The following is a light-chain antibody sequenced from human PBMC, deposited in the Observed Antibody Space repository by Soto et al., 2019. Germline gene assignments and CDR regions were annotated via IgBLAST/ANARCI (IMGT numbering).Light chain of an antibody. CDR2: EVS. Sequence: QSVLTQPASVSGSPGQSITISCTGTSSDVGYYNLVSWYQRHPGKAPKLIIYEVSKRPSGFSDRFSGSKSGNTASLTISGLQAEDEADYYCLSYAGASTHYVFGPGTKLTVL. V-gene: IGLV2-23*02. CDR3: LSYAGASTHYV. CDR1: SSDVGYYNL. J-gene: IGLJ1*01.